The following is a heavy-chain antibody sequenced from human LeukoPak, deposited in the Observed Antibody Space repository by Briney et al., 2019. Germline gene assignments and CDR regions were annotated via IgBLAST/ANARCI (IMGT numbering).Heavy chain of an antibody. Sequence: SETLSLTCTVSGDSISSDYWSWIRQPPGKGLEWIGYIYYSGSTNYNPSLKSRVTISVDTSKNQFSLKLSSVTAADTAVFYCARLGVTQDAFDIWGQGTMVTVSS. CDR1: GDSISSDY. D-gene: IGHD3-10*01. J-gene: IGHJ3*02. V-gene: IGHV4-59*12. CDR2: IYYSGST. CDR3: ARLGVTQDAFDI.